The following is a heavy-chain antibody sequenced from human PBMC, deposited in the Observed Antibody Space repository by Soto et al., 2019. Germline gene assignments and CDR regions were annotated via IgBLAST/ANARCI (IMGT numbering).Heavy chain of an antibody. V-gene: IGHV3-30*03. Sequence: QVQLVESGGGCVQPGKSLRLSCAVSGFTFRTYGMHWVRQAPRKGLEWLAFISDDGSTLYYADSLKGRFTISRDNSKNTLHLQMTSLSVEDTAVYYCSRDPPDGDYFFDYWGQGTLVTVSS. CDR2: ISDDGSTL. J-gene: IGHJ4*02. CDR1: GFTFRTYG. D-gene: IGHD4-17*01. CDR3: SRDPPDGDYFFDY.